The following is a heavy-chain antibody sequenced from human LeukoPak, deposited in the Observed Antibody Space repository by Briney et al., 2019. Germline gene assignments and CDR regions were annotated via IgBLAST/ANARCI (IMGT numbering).Heavy chain of an antibody. CDR1: GYTFTSYY. CDR3: ARDGYGEETPGY. CDR2: INPSGGST. V-gene: IGHV1-46*01. J-gene: IGHJ4*02. D-gene: IGHD4-17*01. Sequence: ASVKVSCKASGYTFTSYYMHWVRQAPGQGLEWMGIINPSGGSTSYAQKFQGRVTMTRDTSTSTVYMELSSLRAEDTAVYYCARDGYGEETPGYWGQGTLVTVSS.